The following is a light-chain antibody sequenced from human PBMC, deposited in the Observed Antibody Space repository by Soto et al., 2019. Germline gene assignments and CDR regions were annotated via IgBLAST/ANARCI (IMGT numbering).Light chain of an antibody. CDR1: QSINNNY. Sequence: EVVLTQSPGTLSLSPGERATLSCRGNQSINNNYLAWYQQRPGQAPRLLIYGSSDRATGIPDRFSGSGSGTDFTLTISRLEPEDFAVYYCHQYGSSPPYTFGQGTKLEI. V-gene: IGKV3-20*01. CDR3: HQYGSSPPYT. J-gene: IGKJ2*01. CDR2: GSS.